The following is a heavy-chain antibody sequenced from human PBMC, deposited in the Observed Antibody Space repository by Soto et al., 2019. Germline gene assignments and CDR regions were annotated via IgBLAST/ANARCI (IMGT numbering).Heavy chain of an antibody. D-gene: IGHD2-2*01. J-gene: IGHJ4*02. Sequence: ASVKVSCKASGYTFTSYDINWVRQATGQGLEWMGWMNPNSGNTGYAQKFQGRVTMTRDTSISTAYMELSSLRSDDTAVYYCARVSARDIVVVPAGEIFDYWGQGTLVTVSS. CDR3: ARVSARDIVVVPAGEIFDY. CDR1: GYTFTSYD. CDR2: MNPNSGNT. V-gene: IGHV1-8*01.